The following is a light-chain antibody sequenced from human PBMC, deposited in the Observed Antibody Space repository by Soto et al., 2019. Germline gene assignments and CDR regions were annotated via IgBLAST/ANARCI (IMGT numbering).Light chain of an antibody. V-gene: IGLV1-44*01. Sequence: QAVVTQPPSASGTPGQRVTISCSGSSSNVGINFVNWYQQLPGTAPKLLIYSNKQRPSGVPDRFSGSKSGTSASLAISGLQSEDEADYYCAAWDDTLNGPVFGGGTKVTVL. CDR3: AAWDDTLNGPV. J-gene: IGLJ2*01. CDR2: SNK. CDR1: SSNVGINF.